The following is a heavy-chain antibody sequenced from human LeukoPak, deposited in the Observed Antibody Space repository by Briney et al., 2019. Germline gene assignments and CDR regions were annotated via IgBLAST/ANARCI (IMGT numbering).Heavy chain of an antibody. D-gene: IGHD3/OR15-3a*01. Sequence: GGSLRLSCTASGFTFTDYGMHWVRQAPGKGLEWVAFIRYDGSPKYYADSVKGRFSISRDNSKNTMYLQMDSLKTEDTAIYYCLTLSGVWTGRPVPWGQGTLVTVSS. V-gene: IGHV3-30*02. CDR2: IRYDGSPK. CDR3: LTLSGVWTGRPVP. J-gene: IGHJ5*02. CDR1: GFTFTDYG.